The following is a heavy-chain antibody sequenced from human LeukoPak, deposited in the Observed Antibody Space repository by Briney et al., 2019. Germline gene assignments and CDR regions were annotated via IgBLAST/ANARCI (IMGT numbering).Heavy chain of an antibody. CDR1: GFTFSSYA. CDR2: ISGSGGST. V-gene: IGHV3-23*01. D-gene: IGHD2-2*01. J-gene: IGHJ4*02. Sequence: PGGSLRLSCAASGFTFSSYAMSWVRQAPGKGLEWVSAISGSGGSTYYADSVKGRFTISRDNSKNTLYLQMNSLRAEDTAVYYCAILTRYCSSTSCYPPAYWGQGTLVTVSS. CDR3: AILTRYCSSTSCYPPAY.